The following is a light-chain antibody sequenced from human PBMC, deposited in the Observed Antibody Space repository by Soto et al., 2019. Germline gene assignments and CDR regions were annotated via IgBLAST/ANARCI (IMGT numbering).Light chain of an antibody. V-gene: IGKV3-20*01. CDR2: GAS. CDR1: QSVSSSY. CDR3: QQYGSSGT. J-gene: IGKJ1*01. Sequence: ENVLTQSPSTLSLSPGERAPPSCRASQSVSSSYLAWYQQKPGQAPRLLIYGASNRATGIPDRFSGSGSGTDFTLTISRLEPEDFAVYYCQQYGSSGTFGQGTKVDIK.